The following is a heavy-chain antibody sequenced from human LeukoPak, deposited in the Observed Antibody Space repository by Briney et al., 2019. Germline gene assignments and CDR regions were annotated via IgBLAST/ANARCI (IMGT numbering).Heavy chain of an antibody. CDR2: IDPNSGGT. D-gene: IGHD6-13*01. CDR3: ARDLGIAAAGKHFDY. J-gene: IGHJ4*02. Sequence: GASVTVSCKASGYTFTGYYMHWVRQAPGQGLEWMGRIDPNSGGTNYAQKFQGRVTMTRDTSISTAYMELSRLRSDDTAVYYCARDLGIAAAGKHFDYWGQGTLVTVSA. V-gene: IGHV1-2*06. CDR1: GYTFTGYY.